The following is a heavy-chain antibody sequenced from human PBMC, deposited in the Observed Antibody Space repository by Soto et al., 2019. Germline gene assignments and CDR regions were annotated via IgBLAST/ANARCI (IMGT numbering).Heavy chain of an antibody. J-gene: IGHJ5*02. CDR1: GFTFSSYA. CDR3: ARDLYTSSWYLNWFDP. CDR2: ISYDGSNK. Sequence: GGSLRLSCAASGFTFSSYAMHWVRQAPGKGLEWVAVISYDGSNKYYADSVKGRFTISRDNSKNTLYLQMNSLRADDTAVYYCARDLYTSSWYLNWFDPWGQGTLVTVSS. V-gene: IGHV3-30-3*01. D-gene: IGHD6-13*01.